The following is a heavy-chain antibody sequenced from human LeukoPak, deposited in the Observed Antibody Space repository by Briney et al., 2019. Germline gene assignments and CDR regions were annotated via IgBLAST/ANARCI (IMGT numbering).Heavy chain of an antibody. CDR1: GGSISSSNW. J-gene: IGHJ5*02. CDR2: IYHSGST. CDR3: ARVRIQLLLYHGWFDP. D-gene: IGHD5-18*01. V-gene: IGHV4-4*02. Sequence: SGTLSLTCAVSGGSISSSNWWSWVRQPPGKGLEWIGEIYHSGSTNYNPSLKSRVTISVDKSKNQFSLKLSSVTAPDTAVYYCARVRIQLLLYHGWFDPWGQGTLVTVSS.